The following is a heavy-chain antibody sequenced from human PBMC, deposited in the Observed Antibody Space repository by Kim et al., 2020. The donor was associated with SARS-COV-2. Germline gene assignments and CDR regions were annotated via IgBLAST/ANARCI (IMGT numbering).Heavy chain of an antibody. Sequence: GESLKISCKGSGYSFTNYWITWVRQMPGKGLEWMGNIDPTDSYTNYSPSFQGHVTISADKSISTAYLQWGSLRASDTAMYYCARPAAYSGYDSSAAHAFDIWGQGTMVTVSS. D-gene: IGHD5-12*01. CDR2: IDPTDSYT. J-gene: IGHJ3*02. V-gene: IGHV5-10-1*01. CDR1: GYSFTNYW. CDR3: ARPAAYSGYDSSAAHAFDI.